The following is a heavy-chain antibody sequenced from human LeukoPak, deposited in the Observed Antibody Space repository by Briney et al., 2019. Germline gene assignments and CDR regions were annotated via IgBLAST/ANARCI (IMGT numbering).Heavy chain of an antibody. V-gene: IGHV2-70*11. D-gene: IGHD4-17*01. CDR1: GFSLSPSRMC. Sequence: SGPTLVNPTRTLTLTCTFSGFSLSPSRMCVTWIRQPPGKALEWLARIDWDDDKYYSTALKTRLTVSKDTSKNQVVLTMTNMDPVDTATYYCARATTVTTHFDYWGQGTLVTVSS. J-gene: IGHJ4*02. CDR3: ARATTVTTHFDY. CDR2: IDWDDDK.